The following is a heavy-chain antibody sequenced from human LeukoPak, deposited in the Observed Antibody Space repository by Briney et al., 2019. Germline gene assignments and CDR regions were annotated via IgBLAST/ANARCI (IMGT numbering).Heavy chain of an antibody. D-gene: IGHD2-21*02. Sequence: PGESLRLSCAASGFTFSSYAMHWVRQAPGKGLEWVAVISYDGSNKYYADSVKGRFTISRDNSKNTLYLQMNSLRAEDTAVYYCARDLSYCGGDCAGPDAFDIWGQGTMVTVSS. J-gene: IGHJ3*02. V-gene: IGHV3-30*04. CDR3: ARDLSYCGGDCAGPDAFDI. CDR1: GFTFSSYA. CDR2: ISYDGSNK.